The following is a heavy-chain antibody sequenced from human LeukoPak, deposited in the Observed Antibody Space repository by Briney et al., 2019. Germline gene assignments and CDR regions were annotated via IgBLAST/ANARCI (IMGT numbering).Heavy chain of an antibody. D-gene: IGHD2-2*01. Sequence: PGGSLRLSCAASGFTFSNAWMSWVRQAPGEGLEWVGRIKSKTDGGTTDYAAPAKGRFTISRDDSKNTLYLQMNSLKTEDTAVYYCTTDPDQLRYYGMDVWGQGTTVTVSS. J-gene: IGHJ6*02. CDR3: TTDPDQLRYYGMDV. V-gene: IGHV3-15*01. CDR2: IKSKTDGGTT. CDR1: GFTFSNAW.